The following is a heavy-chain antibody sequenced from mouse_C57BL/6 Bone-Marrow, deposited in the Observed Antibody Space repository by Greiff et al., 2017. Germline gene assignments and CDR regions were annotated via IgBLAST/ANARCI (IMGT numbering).Heavy chain of an antibody. CDR1: GFTFSDYG. V-gene: IGHV5-17*01. Sequence: EVQLVESGGGLVKPGGSLKLSCAASGFTFSDYGMHWVRQAPEKGLEWVAYISRGSSTIYYADTVKGRFTIARDNAKNTLFLQMTSLRSEDTAMYYCARGNYGDYWGQGTSVTVSS. CDR2: ISRGSSTI. J-gene: IGHJ4*01. CDR3: ARGNYGDY. D-gene: IGHD2-1*01.